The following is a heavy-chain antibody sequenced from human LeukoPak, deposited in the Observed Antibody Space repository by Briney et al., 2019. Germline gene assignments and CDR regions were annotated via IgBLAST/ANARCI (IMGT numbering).Heavy chain of an antibody. CDR3: AITGYSSGWYWFDP. CDR2: IYYSGST. J-gene: IGHJ5*02. V-gene: IGHV4-59*08. CDR1: GCSISSYY. D-gene: IGHD6-19*01. Sequence: PSGSLSLTCTVSGCSISSYYWSWIRQPPGKGLELIAYIYYSGSTNYNPSLKSRVTISVDTSKNQFSLKLSAVTAADTAVYYCAITGYSSGWYWFDPWGQGTLVTVSS.